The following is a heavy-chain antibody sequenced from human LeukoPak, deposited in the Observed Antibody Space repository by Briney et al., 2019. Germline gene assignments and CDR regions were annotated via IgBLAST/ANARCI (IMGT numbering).Heavy chain of an antibody. Sequence: GGSLRLSCAASGFTFDDYAMHWVRQAPGKGLEWVSGISWNSGSIGYADSVKGRFTISRDNAKNSLYLQMNSLRAEDTALYYCAKDILVASEIYYGMDVWGQGTTVTVSS. D-gene: IGHD2-8*02. J-gene: IGHJ6*02. CDR3: AKDILVASEIYYGMDV. V-gene: IGHV3-9*01. CDR1: GFTFDDYA. CDR2: ISWNSGSI.